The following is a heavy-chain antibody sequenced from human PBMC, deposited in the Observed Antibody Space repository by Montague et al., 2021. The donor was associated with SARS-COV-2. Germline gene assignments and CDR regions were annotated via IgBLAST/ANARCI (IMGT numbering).Heavy chain of an antibody. CDR2: ISNDGSNK. D-gene: IGHD6-13*01. CDR3: ARESRSFHDGGYFDY. J-gene: IGHJ4*02. CDR1: GFTFSSHA. Sequence: SLRLSCAVSGFTFSSHAMHWVRQAPGKGLEWVALISNDGSNKHYADSVKGRFTISRDNSKSTLYLQMNSLRTEDTAVYYCARESRSFHDGGYFDYWGQGSLVTVSS. V-gene: IGHV3-30*04.